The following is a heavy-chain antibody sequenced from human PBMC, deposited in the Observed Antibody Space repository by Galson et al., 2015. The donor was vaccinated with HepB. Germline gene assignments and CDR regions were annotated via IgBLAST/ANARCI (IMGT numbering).Heavy chain of an antibody. D-gene: IGHD6-13*01. J-gene: IGHJ4*02. V-gene: IGHV3-7*01. CDR2: IKQDGSEK. CDR3: ARGGYSSSWFWFH. CDR1: GFRFSSHW. Sequence: SLRLSCAASGFRFSSHWMTWVRQAPGKGLEWVANIKQDGSEKYYVDSVKGRFTISRDNAKNSLYLQMNSLRAEDTTTYYCARGGYSSSWFWFHWGQGTLVTVFS.